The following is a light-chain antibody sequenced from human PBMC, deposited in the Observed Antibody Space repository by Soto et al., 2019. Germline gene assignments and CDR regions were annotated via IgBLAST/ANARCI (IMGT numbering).Light chain of an antibody. V-gene: IGKV3-20*01. J-gene: IGKJ4*01. CDR1: QSVSNSY. Sequence: EIVLTQSPGTLSLSPGERATLSCRTSQSVSNSYLAWYQQKVGQAPRLLIYDASSRAAGIPDRFTGTGSGRDFTAAHPRMERDDCAVYYWQQYGGPVRVPFGGGTKVEI. CDR3: QQYGGPVRVP. CDR2: DAS.